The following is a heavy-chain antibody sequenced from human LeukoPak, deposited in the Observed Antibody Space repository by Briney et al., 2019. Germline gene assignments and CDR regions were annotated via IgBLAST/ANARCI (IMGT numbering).Heavy chain of an antibody. J-gene: IGHJ4*02. CDR2: IWYDGSNK. D-gene: IGHD6-19*01. V-gene: IGHV3-33*01. CDR1: GFTFSDYG. Sequence: GGSLRLSCATSGFTFSDYGVHWVRRPPGMGLEWVAVIWYDGSNKYYADSVKGRFTISRDNSKNTLYLQMNSLRAEDTAVYYCARPRSGWWDFDYWGQGTLVNVYS. CDR3: ARPRSGWWDFDY.